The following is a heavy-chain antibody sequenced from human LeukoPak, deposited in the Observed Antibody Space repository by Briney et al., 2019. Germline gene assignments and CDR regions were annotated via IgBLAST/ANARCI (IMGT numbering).Heavy chain of an antibody. CDR3: ASDSMATITGGQLSDY. Sequence: PGGSLRLSCAASGFTFSSYWMSWVRQAPGKGLEWVANIRQDGSEKYYVDSVKGRFTISRDNAKNSLFLQMNSLRAEDTAVYYCASDSMATITGGQLSDYWGQGILVTVSA. V-gene: IGHV3-7*01. CDR2: IRQDGSEK. D-gene: IGHD5-24*01. J-gene: IGHJ4*02. CDR1: GFTFSSYW.